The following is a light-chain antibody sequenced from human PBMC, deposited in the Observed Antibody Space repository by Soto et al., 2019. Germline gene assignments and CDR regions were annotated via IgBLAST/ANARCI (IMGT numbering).Light chain of an antibody. V-gene: IGLV4-60*02. Sequence: QSVLTQSSSASASLGSSVKLTCTLSSGHSRYIIAWHQQLPGKAPRYLMKLEGSGSYNKGSAVPDRFSGSSSGADRYLTSSNLQFEDEADYYCETWDSNTWVFGGGTKVTVL. CDR1: SGHSRYI. CDR2: LEGSGSY. CDR3: ETWDSNTWV. J-gene: IGLJ3*02.